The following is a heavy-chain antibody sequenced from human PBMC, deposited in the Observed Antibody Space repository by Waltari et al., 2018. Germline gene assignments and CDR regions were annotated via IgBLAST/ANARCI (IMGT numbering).Heavy chain of an antibody. Sequence: EVQLLESGGGLIQPGGSLRLSYAVSGFNVGSNYMSWVRQAPGKGLGWVSVVYPAGNTYYADSVKGRFTISRDSSDNTFSLQMNNLKVEDTAVYYCTSPPTYWGQGTQVTVSS. CDR1: GFNVGSNY. CDR3: TSPPTY. J-gene: IGHJ4*02. V-gene: IGHV3-53*01. CDR2: VYPAGNT.